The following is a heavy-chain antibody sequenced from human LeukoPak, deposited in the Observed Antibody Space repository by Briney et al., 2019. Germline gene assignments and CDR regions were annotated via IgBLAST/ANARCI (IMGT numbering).Heavy chain of an antibody. CDR1: GYTFTGYY. Sequence: ASVKVSCKASGYTFTGYYMHWVRQAPGQGLEWMGRINPNNGGTNYAQKFQGRVTMTRDTSISTAYMELSRLRSDDTAVYYCARDRWGSYYFDYWGQGTLVTVSS. D-gene: IGHD2-21*01. V-gene: IGHV1-2*06. CDR3: ARDRWGSYYFDY. J-gene: IGHJ4*02. CDR2: INPNNGGT.